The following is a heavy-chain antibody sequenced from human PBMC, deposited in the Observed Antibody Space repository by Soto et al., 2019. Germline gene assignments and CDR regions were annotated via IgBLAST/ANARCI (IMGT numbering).Heavy chain of an antibody. CDR3: ARSLYGSGRRGFDP. J-gene: IGHJ5*02. CDR2: ISSSSSDM. V-gene: IGHV3-48*01. CDR1: GFTFSNYN. D-gene: IGHD3-10*01. Sequence: GGSLRLSCAASGFTFSNYNMNWVRQAPGKGLEWVSYISSSSSDMYYADSVKGRFTISRDNAKSSLYLQMNSLRAEDTAVYYCARSLYGSGRRGFDPWGQGTLVTVSS.